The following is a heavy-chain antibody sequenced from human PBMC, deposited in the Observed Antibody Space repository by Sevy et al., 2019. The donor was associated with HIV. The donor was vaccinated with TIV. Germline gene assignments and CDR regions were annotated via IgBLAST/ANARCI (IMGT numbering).Heavy chain of an antibody. CDR3: VSLFLSYRSGWSYFDY. D-gene: IGHD6-19*01. Sequence: GGSLRLSCAISGFIVNDKYIIWVRQAPGKGLEWVSVIFSSGSKYYADSAKGRFTISRDNSKNTVYLQMKSVRAEDTAVYYCVSLFLSYRSGWSYFDYWGQGTLVTVSS. CDR1: GFIVNDKY. CDR2: IFSSGSK. V-gene: IGHV3-66*02. J-gene: IGHJ4*02.